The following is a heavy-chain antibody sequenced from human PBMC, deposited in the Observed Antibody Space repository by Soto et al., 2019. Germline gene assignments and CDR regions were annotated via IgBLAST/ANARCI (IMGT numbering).Heavy chain of an antibody. J-gene: IGHJ3*01. D-gene: IGHD6-19*01. CDR1: GDSISSPKW. CDR2: MLHSGTT. V-gene: IGHV4-4*02. CDR3: AYSPGWYRHDL. Sequence: QVQLQESGPGLVKPSGTLSLTCAVSGDSISSPKWWTWVRQPPGKGLEWIGDMLHSGTTNYNPSLKSRVNISLDKSKNQFSLNLYSVTAADTAVSYCAYSPGWYRHDLGGAGTLVIVSS.